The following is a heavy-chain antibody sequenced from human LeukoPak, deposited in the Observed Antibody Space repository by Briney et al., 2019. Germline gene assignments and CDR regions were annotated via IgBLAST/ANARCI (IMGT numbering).Heavy chain of an antibody. V-gene: IGHV3-23*01. CDR3: AKDRSGITIFGVAHPPDY. CDR1: GFTFSTYA. D-gene: IGHD3-3*01. J-gene: IGHJ4*02. CDR2: ISGSGDST. Sequence: GGSLRLSCAASGFTFSTYAMSWVRQAPGKGLEWVSLISGSGDSTYYADSVKGRFTVSRDNSKNTLYLQMNSLRAEDTAVYYCAKDRSGITIFGVAHPPDYWGQGTLVTVSS.